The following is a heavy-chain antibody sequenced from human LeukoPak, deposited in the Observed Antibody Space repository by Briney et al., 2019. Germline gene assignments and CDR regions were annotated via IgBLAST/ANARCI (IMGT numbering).Heavy chain of an antibody. CDR3: ARGRRVGWFDP. CDR1: GGSFSGYY. J-gene: IGHJ5*02. Sequence: SETLSLTCAVYGGSFSGYYWSWIRQPPGKGLEWLGEINHSGSTNYNPSLKSRVTISVDTSKNQFSLKLSSVTAADTAVYYCARGRRVGWFDPWGQGTLVTVSS. V-gene: IGHV4-34*01. CDR2: INHSGST.